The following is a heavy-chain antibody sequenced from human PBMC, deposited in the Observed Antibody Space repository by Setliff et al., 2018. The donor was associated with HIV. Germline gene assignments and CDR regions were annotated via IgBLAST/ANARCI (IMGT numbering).Heavy chain of an antibody. Sequence: PSETLFLTCTVSGGSITSGSYYWSWIRQPAGKGLEWIGRIYSNGRTTHNPSLKSRVTISRDTSENQFSLRLSSVTAADTAVYYCARGSYTVRIDYWGQGTRVTVSS. CDR1: GGSITSGSYY. CDR2: IYSNGRT. CDR3: ARGSYTVRIDY. J-gene: IGHJ4*02. D-gene: IGHD3-10*01. V-gene: IGHV4-61*02.